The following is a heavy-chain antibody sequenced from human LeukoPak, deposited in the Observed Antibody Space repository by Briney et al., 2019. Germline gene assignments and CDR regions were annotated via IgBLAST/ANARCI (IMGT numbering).Heavy chain of an antibody. J-gene: IGHJ4*02. CDR2: IRYDGSNK. D-gene: IGHD3-22*01. CDR3: AKVYYGADYYFDY. CDR1: GFTFSSYG. Sequence: SGGSLRLSCAASGFTFSSYGMHWVRQAPGKGLEWVAFIRYDGSNKYYADSVKGRFTISRDNSKNTLYLQMNSLRAEDTAVHYCAKVYYGADYYFDYWGQGTLVTVSS. V-gene: IGHV3-30*02.